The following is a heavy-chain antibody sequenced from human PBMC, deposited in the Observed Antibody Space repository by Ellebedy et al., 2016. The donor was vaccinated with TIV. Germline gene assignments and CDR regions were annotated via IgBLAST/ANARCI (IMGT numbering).Heavy chain of an antibody. Sequence: SETLSLTXAVYGGSFTGYYWTWIRQLPGKGLEWIGEIDHSGGANYNPSLRGRVALSVDTSKNQFSLRVTSVTAADMGLYFCARGRRYADSSGSYLDYWGRGTLVTVSS. CDR3: ARGRRYADSSGSYLDY. CDR1: GGSFTGYY. CDR2: IDHSGGA. D-gene: IGHD3-22*01. J-gene: IGHJ4*02. V-gene: IGHV4-34*01.